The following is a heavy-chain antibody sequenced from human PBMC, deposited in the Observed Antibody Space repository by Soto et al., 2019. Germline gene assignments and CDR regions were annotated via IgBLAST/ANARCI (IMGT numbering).Heavy chain of an antibody. D-gene: IGHD1-1*01. CDR1: GYTFNGDN. Sequence: SAEVSRKKYGYTFNGDNIHRARNAPEQGPKWVGEIGPESGATRYAQKFQGRVTMTRDMSTTTVYMELNNLSPDDTAVYYCWRGGDDRDVHMCWGRGTSVTGSS. V-gene: IGHV1-2*02. CDR2: IGPESGAT. J-gene: IGHJ4*01. CDR3: WRGGDDRDVHMC.